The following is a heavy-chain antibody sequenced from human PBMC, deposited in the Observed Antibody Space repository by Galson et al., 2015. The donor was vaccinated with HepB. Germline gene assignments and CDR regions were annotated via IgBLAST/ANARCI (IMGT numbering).Heavy chain of an antibody. Sequence: SVKVSCKASGGTFSSYAISWVRQAPGQGLEWMGGIIPIFGTANYAQKFQGRVTITADKSTSTAYMELSSLRSEDTAVYYCATMLYYGGNSDYWGQGTLVTVSS. D-gene: IGHD4-23*01. J-gene: IGHJ4*02. CDR1: GGTFSSYA. V-gene: IGHV1-69*06. CDR3: ATMLYYGGNSDY. CDR2: IIPIFGTA.